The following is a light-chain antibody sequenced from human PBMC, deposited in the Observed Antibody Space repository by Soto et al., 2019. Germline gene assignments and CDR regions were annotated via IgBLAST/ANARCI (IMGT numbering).Light chain of an antibody. Sequence: ESVLTQSPGTLSLSPGERATLSCRASQSVSNNYLAWYQQKPGQGPRLLIYGAFNRATGIPDRFSGSGSGTDFTLTISRLEPEDFAVYYCQQYGSSGTFGQGTKV. CDR3: QQYGSSGT. CDR2: GAF. CDR1: QSVSNNY. J-gene: IGKJ1*01. V-gene: IGKV3-20*01.